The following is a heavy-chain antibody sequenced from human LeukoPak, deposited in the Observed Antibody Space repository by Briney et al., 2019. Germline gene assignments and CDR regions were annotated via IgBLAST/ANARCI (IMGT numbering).Heavy chain of an antibody. Sequence: SETLPLTCAVYGGSFSGYYWSWIRQPPGKGLEWFGEINHSGSTNYNPSLKSRVTISVDTSKNQFSLKLSSVTAADTAVYYCARAPSSSSAYFDYWGQGTLVTVSS. CDR2: INHSGST. D-gene: IGHD6-6*01. CDR1: GGSFSGYY. CDR3: ARAPSSSSAYFDY. V-gene: IGHV4-34*01. J-gene: IGHJ4*02.